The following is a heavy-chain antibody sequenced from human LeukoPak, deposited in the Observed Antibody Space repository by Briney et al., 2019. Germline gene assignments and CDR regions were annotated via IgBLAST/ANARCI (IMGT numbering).Heavy chain of an antibody. Sequence: SETLSLTCTVSGGSISSYYWSWIRQPPGKGLEWIGSIYYSGSTYYNPSLKSRVTISVDTSKNQFSLKLSSVTAADTAVYYCARDQTMIVVVPGWFDPWGQGTLVTVSS. D-gene: IGHD3-22*01. CDR2: IYYSGST. CDR3: ARDQTMIVVVPGWFDP. J-gene: IGHJ5*02. V-gene: IGHV4-59*12. CDR1: GGSISSYY.